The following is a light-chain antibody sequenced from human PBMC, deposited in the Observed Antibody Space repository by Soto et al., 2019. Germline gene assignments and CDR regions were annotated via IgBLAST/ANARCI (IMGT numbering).Light chain of an antibody. CDR1: SGDIGSYNR. V-gene: IGLV2-18*01. CDR3: PFV. J-gene: IGLJ1*01. CDR2: EVT. Sequence: QSVLTQPPSVSGSPGQSVTISCTGASGDIGSYNRVSWFQQPPGTAPQLMIYEVTNRPSGVPDRFSGSKSGNTASLTISGLQTEDETSNSTPFVFGTGIKV.